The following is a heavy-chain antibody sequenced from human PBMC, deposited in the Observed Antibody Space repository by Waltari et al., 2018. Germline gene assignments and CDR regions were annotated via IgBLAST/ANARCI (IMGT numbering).Heavy chain of an antibody. Sequence: QVQLQQWGAGLLKPSETLSLTCAVYGGSFSGYYWSWIRKPPGKGLEWIGEIKHSGSTNYNPSLKSRVTISVDTAKNQFSLKLSSVTAADTAVYYCARAEGRYCSGGSCYFPPYNWFDPWGQGTLVTVSS. CDR1: GGSFSGYY. V-gene: IGHV4-34*01. CDR3: ARAEGRYCSGGSCYFPPYNWFDP. D-gene: IGHD2-15*01. J-gene: IGHJ5*02. CDR2: IKHSGST.